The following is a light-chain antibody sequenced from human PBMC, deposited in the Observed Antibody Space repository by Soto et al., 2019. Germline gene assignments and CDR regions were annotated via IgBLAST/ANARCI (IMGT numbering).Light chain of an antibody. CDR1: QDISVY. CDR3: QQYNNYSGLT. Sequence: DIQMTQSPSSLSASVGDRVTITCQASQDISVYLNWYQQKPGKAPKLLIYDAYSLEIGVPSRFSGSGSGAEFTLTISSLQPDDFATYYCQQYNNYSGLTFGGGTKVEI. J-gene: IGKJ4*01. CDR2: DAY. V-gene: IGKV1-5*01.